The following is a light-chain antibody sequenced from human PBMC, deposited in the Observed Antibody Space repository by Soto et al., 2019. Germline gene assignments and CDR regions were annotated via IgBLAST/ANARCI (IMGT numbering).Light chain of an antibody. CDR1: QSVSNNY. CDR2: GAS. J-gene: IGKJ1*01. CDR3: QQYGSSPET. Sequence: EIVLTQSPGTLCLSPGERATLSCRASQSVSNNYLAWYQQKPGQAPRLLIYGASSRATGIPDRFSGSGSGTDFTLTISRLEPEDFAVYYCQQYGSSPETFGQGTKGDIK. V-gene: IGKV3-20*01.